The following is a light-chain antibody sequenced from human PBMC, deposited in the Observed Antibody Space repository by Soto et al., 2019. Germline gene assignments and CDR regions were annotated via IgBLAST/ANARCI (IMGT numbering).Light chain of an antibody. CDR3: QQYSDSPLT. V-gene: IGKV3-15*01. J-gene: IGKJ4*01. CDR1: QSVSSN. Sequence: EIVMTQSPATLSVSPGERATLSCRASQSVSSNLAWYQQKPGQAPRLLIYGASTRATGIPARFSGSGSGTEFTLTISSLQSEDFGVYYCQQYSDSPLTFGGGTKVEIK. CDR2: GAS.